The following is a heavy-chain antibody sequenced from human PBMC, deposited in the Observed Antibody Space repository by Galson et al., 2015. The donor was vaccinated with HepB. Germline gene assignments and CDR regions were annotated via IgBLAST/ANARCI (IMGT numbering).Heavy chain of an antibody. V-gene: IGHV3-30*18. CDR3: AKGNSWGPSGDFDY. CDR2: ISYDGIIK. D-gene: IGHD2-15*01. Sequence: SLRLSCAASGFTFSSYAMHWVRQAPGKGLEWVTLISYDGIIKYYADSVKGRFTISRDNSKNILYLQMNSLRAEDTAVFYCAKGNSWGPSGDFDYWGQGTLVTVSS. CDR1: GFTFSSYA. J-gene: IGHJ4*02.